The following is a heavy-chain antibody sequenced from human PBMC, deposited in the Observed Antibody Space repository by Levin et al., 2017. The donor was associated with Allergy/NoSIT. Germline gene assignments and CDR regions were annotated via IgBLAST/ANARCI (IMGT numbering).Heavy chain of an antibody. J-gene: IGHJ5*02. CDR2: IYYSGTTS. CDR3: ARQVGTVPWFDP. CDR1: GGSISSHSYY. V-gene: IGHV4-39*01. Sequence: SQTLSLTCSVSGGSISSHSYYWGWIRQPPGKGLEWIATIYYSGTTSSYNPSLKSRVTISVDTSRNQFSLKLTSVTAADTAVYYCARQVGTVPWFDPWGQGTLVTVSS. D-gene: IGHD2-2*01.